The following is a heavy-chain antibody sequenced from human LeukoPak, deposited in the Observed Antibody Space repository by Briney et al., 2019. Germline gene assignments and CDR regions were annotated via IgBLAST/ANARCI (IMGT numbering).Heavy chain of an antibody. CDR3: AKDPGTTVTLYYFDY. D-gene: IGHD4-17*01. V-gene: IGHV3-30*18. CDR1: GFTFSSYG. CDR2: ISYDGSNK. Sequence: GGSLRLSCAASGFTFSSYGMHWVRQAPGKGLEWVAVISYDGSNKYYADSVKGRFTISRDNSKNTLYLQMNSLRAEDTAVYYCAKDPGTTVTLYYFDYWGQGTLVTVSS. J-gene: IGHJ4*02.